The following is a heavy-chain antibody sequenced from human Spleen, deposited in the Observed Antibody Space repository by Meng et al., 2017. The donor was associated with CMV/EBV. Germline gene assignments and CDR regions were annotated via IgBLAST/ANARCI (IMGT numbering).Heavy chain of an antibody. Sequence: ASVKVSCKASGYTFTGYYMHWVRQAPGQGLEWMGWSKPNSGGTNNAQKFQGRVTMTRDTSISTAYMELRSLRSDDTAVYYCARGASLTLDYYYYGMDVWGQGTTVTVSS. D-gene: IGHD2-2*01. CDR2: SKPNSGGT. CDR1: GYTFTGYY. V-gene: IGHV1-2*02. J-gene: IGHJ6*02. CDR3: ARGASLTLDYYYYGMDV.